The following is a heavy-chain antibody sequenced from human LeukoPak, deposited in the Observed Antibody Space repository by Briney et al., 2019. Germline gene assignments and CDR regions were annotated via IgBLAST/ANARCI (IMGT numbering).Heavy chain of an antibody. Sequence: GGSLRLSCAASGFTFSSYAMSWVRQAPGKGLEWVSAISGSGGSTYYADSVKGRFTISRDNAKNSLYLQMNSLRAEDTAVYYCARDLNPLTGYSSSWYRTYYYYMDVWGKGTTVTISS. J-gene: IGHJ6*03. V-gene: IGHV3-23*01. CDR3: ARDLNPLTGYSSSWYRTYYYYMDV. D-gene: IGHD6-13*01. CDR2: ISGSGGST. CDR1: GFTFSSYA.